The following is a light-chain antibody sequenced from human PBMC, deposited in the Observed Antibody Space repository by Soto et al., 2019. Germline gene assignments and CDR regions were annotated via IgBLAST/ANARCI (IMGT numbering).Light chain of an antibody. CDR2: DVS. CDR1: SSDVGGYNY. CDR3: SSYTSSSTYVV. Sequence: QSALTQPASVSGSPGQSITISCTGTSSDVGGYNYVSWYQQHPGKAPKLMIYDVSNRPSGVSNRFSGYKSGSTASLTISGLQAEDEADYYCSSYTSSSTYVVFGGGTKLTVL. J-gene: IGLJ2*01. V-gene: IGLV2-14*01.